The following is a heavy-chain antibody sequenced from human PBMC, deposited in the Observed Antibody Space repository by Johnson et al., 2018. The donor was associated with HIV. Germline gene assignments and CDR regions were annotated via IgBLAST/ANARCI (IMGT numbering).Heavy chain of an antibody. CDR2: ILYDGNNK. CDR1: RFTFSSYA. CDR3: ASGEDYGGNYGAFDI. D-gene: IGHD4-23*01. Sequence: VQLVESGGGVVQPGRSLRLSCAASRFTFSSYAIHWVRQAPGKGLEWVAVILYDGNNKYYADSVKGRFTITRDNSKSTLYLQMNSLRTEDTAVYYCASGEDYGGNYGAFDIWGQGTMVTVSS. J-gene: IGHJ3*02. V-gene: IGHV3-30-3*01.